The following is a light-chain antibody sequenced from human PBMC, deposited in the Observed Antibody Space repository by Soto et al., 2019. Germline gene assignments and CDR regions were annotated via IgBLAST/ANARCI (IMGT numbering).Light chain of an antibody. V-gene: IGLV2-8*01. CDR1: SSDVGTYDY. J-gene: IGLJ1*01. CDR2: GVT. Sequence: QSVLTQPPSASGSPGQSVTFSCTGTSSDVGTYDYVSWYQQYPGKAPKLLIYGVTRRPLGVPDRFSGSKSGNTAALTVSGLQAEDEAYYYCSSYAGRSMYVFGTGTKVTVL. CDR3: SSYAGRSMYV.